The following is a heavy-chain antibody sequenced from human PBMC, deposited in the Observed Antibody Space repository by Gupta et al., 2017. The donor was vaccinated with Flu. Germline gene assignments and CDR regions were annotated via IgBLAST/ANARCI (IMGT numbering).Heavy chain of an antibody. J-gene: IGHJ4*02. Sequence: QVQLQESGPGLVKPSQTLSLTCTVSGGSISSGGYYWSWIRQHPGKGLEWIGYIYYSGSTYYNPSLKSRVTISVDTAKNQFSLKLSSVTAADTAVYYCARVRHYDSSGYYRGFPWDYWGQGTLVTVSA. CDR1: GGSISSGGYY. CDR3: ARVRHYDSSGYYRGFPWDY. CDR2: IYYSGST. V-gene: IGHV4-31*03. D-gene: IGHD3-22*01.